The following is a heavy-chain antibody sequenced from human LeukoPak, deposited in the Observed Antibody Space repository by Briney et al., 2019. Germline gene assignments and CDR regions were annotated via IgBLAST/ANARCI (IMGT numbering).Heavy chain of an antibody. Sequence: GGSLRLSCAASGFTFQNYAMSWVRQAPGKGLEWASSIGGSGPSTDYADSVKGRFTISRDKSKNTLYLQMNSLRAEDTAVYYCARLPTFYYDSSHYHYDYWGQGTLVTVSS. V-gene: IGHV3-23*01. D-gene: IGHD3-22*01. CDR3: ARLPTFYYDSSHYHYDY. CDR1: GFTFQNYA. CDR2: IGGSGPST. J-gene: IGHJ4*02.